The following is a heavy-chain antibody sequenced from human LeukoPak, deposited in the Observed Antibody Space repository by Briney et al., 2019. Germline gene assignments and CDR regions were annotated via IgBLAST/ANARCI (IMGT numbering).Heavy chain of an antibody. CDR3: AKDPQWDYA. CDR1: GFTFSTYG. D-gene: IGHD4-17*01. J-gene: IGHJ5*02. CDR2: ISGSGGTT. Sequence: GGSLRLSCAASGFTFSTYGMSWVRQAPGKGLEWVSAISGSGGTTYYADSVKGRFTISRDNSKNTLYLQMNSLRAEDTAVYYCAKDPQWDYAWGQGTLVTVSS. V-gene: IGHV3-23*01.